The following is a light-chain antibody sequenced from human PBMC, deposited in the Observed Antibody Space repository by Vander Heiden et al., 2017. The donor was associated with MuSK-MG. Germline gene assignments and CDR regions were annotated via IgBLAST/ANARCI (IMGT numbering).Light chain of an antibody. CDR3: QSYDSSLTVLV. V-gene: IGLV1-40*01. J-gene: IGLJ3*02. CDR2: GNS. Sequence: QSVLTQPPSVSGAPGQRVTISCTGSSSNIGAGYDVHWYQQLPGTAPKLLIYGNSNRPSGVPDRFSGSKPGTSASLALTGLQAEDDADYYCQSYDSSLTVLVFGGGTKLTVL. CDR1: SSNIGAGYD.